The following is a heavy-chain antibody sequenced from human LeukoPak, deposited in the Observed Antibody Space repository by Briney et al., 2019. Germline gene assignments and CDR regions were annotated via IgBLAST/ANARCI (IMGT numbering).Heavy chain of an antibody. Sequence: GGSLRLSCAASGFTFSGYAMSWVRQAPGKGLEWVSAISGSGGSTYYADSVKGRFTISRDNSKNTLYLQMNSLRAEDTAVYYCAKNIVPYEANWFDPWGQGTLVTVSS. CDR3: AKNIVPYEANWFDP. D-gene: IGHD2/OR15-2a*01. V-gene: IGHV3-23*01. J-gene: IGHJ5*02. CDR2: ISGSGGST. CDR1: GFTFSGYA.